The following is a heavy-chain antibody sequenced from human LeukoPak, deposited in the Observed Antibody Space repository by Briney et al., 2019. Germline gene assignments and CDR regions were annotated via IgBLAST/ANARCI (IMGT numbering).Heavy chain of an antibody. J-gene: IGHJ4*02. Sequence: GASVKVSCKASGGTFTSYAISWARQAPGQGLEWMGGIIPNIGTANYAQKFQGRVTITADESTSTAYMELSSLRSEDTAVYYCARVRGAYCGGDCYHFDYWGQGTLVTVSS. CDR1: GGTFTSYA. D-gene: IGHD2-21*02. CDR2: IIPNIGTA. CDR3: ARVRGAYCGGDCYHFDY. V-gene: IGHV1-69*13.